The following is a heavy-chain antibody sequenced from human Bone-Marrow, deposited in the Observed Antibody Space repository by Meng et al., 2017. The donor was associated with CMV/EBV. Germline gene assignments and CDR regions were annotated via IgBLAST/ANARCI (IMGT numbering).Heavy chain of an antibody. Sequence: SVKVSCKASGGTFSSYAISWVRQAPGQGLEWMGGIIPIFGTANYAQKFQGRVTITTDESTSTAYMELSSLRSEDTAVYYCAREGNCTNGVCYRGDFDYWGQGTLVTVSS. CDR2: IIPIFGTA. CDR1: GGTFSSYA. D-gene: IGHD2-8*01. CDR3: AREGNCTNGVCYRGDFDY. V-gene: IGHV1-69*05. J-gene: IGHJ4*02.